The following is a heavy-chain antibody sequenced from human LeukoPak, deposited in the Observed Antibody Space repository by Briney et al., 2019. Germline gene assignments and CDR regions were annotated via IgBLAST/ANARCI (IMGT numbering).Heavy chain of an antibody. CDR3: ARDPFTSPFDI. J-gene: IGHJ3*02. Sequence: PSETLSLTCAVYGGSFSGYYWSWIRQPPGKGLEWIGYIYYSGSTNYNPSLKSRVTISVDTSKNQFSLKLSSVTAADTAVYYCARDPFTSPFDIWGQGTMVTVSS. CDR2: IYYSGST. D-gene: IGHD2-2*01. V-gene: IGHV4-59*01. CDR1: GGSFSGYY.